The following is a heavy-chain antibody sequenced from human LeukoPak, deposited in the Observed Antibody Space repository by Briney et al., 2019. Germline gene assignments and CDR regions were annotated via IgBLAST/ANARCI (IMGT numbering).Heavy chain of an antibody. V-gene: IGHV3-30*02. J-gene: IGHJ6*03. D-gene: IGHD4-23*01. Sequence: GGSLRLSCAAAGFTLTTYGMHWVRQAPGEGLEWVAFIRYDGSNKYYADSVKGRFTISRDNSKNTLYLQMNSLRDEDAAVYYCSKGGNSNYYYYMDVWGKGTTVTVSS. CDR2: IRYDGSNK. CDR3: SKGGNSNYYYYMDV. CDR1: GFTLTTYG.